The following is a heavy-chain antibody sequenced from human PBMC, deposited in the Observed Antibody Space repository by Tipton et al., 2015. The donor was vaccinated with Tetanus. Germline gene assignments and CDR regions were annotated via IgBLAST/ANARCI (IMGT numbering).Heavy chain of an antibody. Sequence: TLSLTCTVSGGSISSGGYYWSWIRRHPGKGLEWIGDIYFSGSTYYNPSLKSRVTISIDTSKSQFSLRLNSVTAADTAVYYCARDQARGARGWNYFDYWGQGTLVTVSS. CDR1: GGSISSGGYY. CDR2: IYFSGST. D-gene: IGHD1-26*01. CDR3: ARDQARGARGWNYFDY. J-gene: IGHJ4*02. V-gene: IGHV4-31*03.